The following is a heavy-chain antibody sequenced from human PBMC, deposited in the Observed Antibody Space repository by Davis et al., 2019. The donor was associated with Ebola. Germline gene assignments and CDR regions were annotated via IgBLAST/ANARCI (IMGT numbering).Heavy chain of an antibody. CDR1: GFTFSSYG. D-gene: IGHD2-2*01. V-gene: IGHV3-48*01. J-gene: IGHJ5*02. Sequence: GESLKISCAASGFTFSSYGMNWVRQPPGKGLEWLSYISSSGDTVYYADSVKGRFTISRDNSKNTLYLQMNSLRAEDTAVYYCAKGAGEYQLLNWFDPWGQGTLVTVSS. CDR3: AKGAGEYQLLNWFDP. CDR2: ISSSGDTV.